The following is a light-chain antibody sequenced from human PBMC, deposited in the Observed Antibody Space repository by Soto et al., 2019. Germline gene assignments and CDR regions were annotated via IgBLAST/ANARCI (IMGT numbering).Light chain of an antibody. Sequence: EIVMTQSPATLSVSPGERATLSCRASQSVSSNLAWYQQKPGQAPRLLIYGASTRATGIPARFSGSGSGTEVTLPISSLQSEDVAVYYCQQYNNWPRPTFGGGTKVEIK. CDR3: QQYNNWPRPT. CDR1: QSVSSN. V-gene: IGKV3-15*01. J-gene: IGKJ4*01. CDR2: GAS.